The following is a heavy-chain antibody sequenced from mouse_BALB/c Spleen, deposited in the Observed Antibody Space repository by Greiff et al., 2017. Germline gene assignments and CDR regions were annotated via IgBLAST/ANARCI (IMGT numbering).Heavy chain of an antibody. V-gene: IGHV3-2*02. J-gene: IGHJ2*01. Sequence: EVQLLESGPGLVKPSQSLSLTCTVTGYSITSDYAWNWIRQFPGNKLVWMGYISYSGSTSYNPSLKSRISITRDTSKNQFFLQLNSVTTEDTATYYCARSGGYYFDYWGQGTTLTVSS. D-gene: IGHD1-1*02. CDR2: ISYSGST. CDR3: ARSGGYYFDY. CDR1: GYSITSDYA.